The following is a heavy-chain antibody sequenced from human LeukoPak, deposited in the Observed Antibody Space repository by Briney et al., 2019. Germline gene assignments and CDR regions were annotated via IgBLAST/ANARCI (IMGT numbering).Heavy chain of an antibody. CDR2: IYSSGTT. CDR1: SGSINSYF. Sequence: PSETLSLTCTASSGSINSYFWGWVRQPAGKGLEWLGRIYSSGTTHYNPSLKSRLTMSVDTSKNQFSLNLRSVTAADTAIYYCGRQGYTASHYFLDYWSQGTLVSVSS. J-gene: IGHJ4*02. V-gene: IGHV4-4*07. D-gene: IGHD5-12*01. CDR3: GRQGYTASHYFLDY.